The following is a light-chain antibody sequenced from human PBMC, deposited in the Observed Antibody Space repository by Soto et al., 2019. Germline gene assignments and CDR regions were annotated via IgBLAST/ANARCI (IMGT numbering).Light chain of an antibody. Sequence: QSVLTQPPSASGSPGQSVSISCTGTRRDVGGFDQVSWYQQYPGKAPKLIIFEVTKRPSGVPDRFSGSKSGDTASLTVSGLQADDEADYYCCSYAGVRAVFGSGTKVTVL. CDR3: CSYAGVRAV. V-gene: IGLV2-8*01. CDR2: EVT. CDR1: RRDVGGFDQ. J-gene: IGLJ1*01.